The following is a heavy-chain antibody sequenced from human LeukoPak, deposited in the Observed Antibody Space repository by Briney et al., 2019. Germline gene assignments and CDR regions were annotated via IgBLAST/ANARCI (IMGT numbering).Heavy chain of an antibody. CDR2: IYYSGST. D-gene: IGHD6-19*01. V-gene: IGHV4-39*01. Sequence: SETLSLTCTVSGGSISSSRYYWGWLRHPPGTGLDWIGCIYYSGSTYSKPSLKSRVPISVDTSKTQFSLKLSSVTAADTAVYYCARHRPQLAVAGTGEEYYFDYWGPGTLVTVSS. CDR3: ARHRPQLAVAGTGEEYYFDY. CDR1: GGSISSSRYY. J-gene: IGHJ4*02.